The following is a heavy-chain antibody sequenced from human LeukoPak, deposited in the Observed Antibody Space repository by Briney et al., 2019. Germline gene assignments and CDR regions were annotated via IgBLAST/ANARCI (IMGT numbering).Heavy chain of an antibody. CDR1: GGSISSHY. D-gene: IGHD2-15*01. V-gene: IGHV4-59*11. J-gene: IGHJ4*02. CDR2: IHYSGST. CDR3: ARFCGGSRCPDY. Sequence: SETLSLTCTVTGGSISSHYWTWIRQPPGKGLEWIGNIHYSGSTSYNPSLKSRVTISIDTSKNQFSLKLTSVTAADTAVYYCARFCGGSRCPDYWGQGTLVTVSS.